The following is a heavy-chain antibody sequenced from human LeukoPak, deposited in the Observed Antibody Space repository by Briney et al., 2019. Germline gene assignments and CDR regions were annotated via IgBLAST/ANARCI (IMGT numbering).Heavy chain of an antibody. CDR3: ARTPTYCGGDCYYFDP. J-gene: IGHJ5*02. D-gene: IGHD2-21*02. V-gene: IGHV4-30-2*01. CDR2: IHHTGST. Sequence: PSETLSLTCTGSGGSVSSGSYYWSWIRQPPGKGLEWIGYIHHTGSTYYNPSLKSRVTISVDRSKNQFSLKLSSVTAADTAMYFCARTPTYCGGDCYYFDPWGQGTLVTVSS. CDR1: GGSVSSGSYY.